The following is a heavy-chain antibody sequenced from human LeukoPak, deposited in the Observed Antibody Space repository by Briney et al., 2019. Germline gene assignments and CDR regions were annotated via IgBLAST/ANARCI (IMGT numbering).Heavy chain of an antibody. CDR3: ARGAVLGSSSWHNWFDP. Sequence: PGGSLRLSCAASGFTFSSYAMSWVRQPTGKGLEWVSAISTAGDTYYPGSVKGRFTISRENAKNSLYLQMNSLRAGDTAVYYCARGAVLGSSSWHNWFDPWGQGTLVTVSS. CDR1: GFTFSSYA. CDR2: ISTAGDT. D-gene: IGHD6-13*01. J-gene: IGHJ5*02. V-gene: IGHV3-13*01.